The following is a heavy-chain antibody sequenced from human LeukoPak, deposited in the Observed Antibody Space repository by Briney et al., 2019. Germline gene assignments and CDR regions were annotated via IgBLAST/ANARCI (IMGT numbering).Heavy chain of an antibody. Sequence: GGSLRLSCEVSGFHFISHAMSSVRQAPGGGLEWVSGIIISGDTTFYADSVQGRFIISRDNSKSTVYLQRYSLRVDDTAVYYCANEEVPNDYWGQGTLVTVSS. J-gene: IGHJ4*02. CDR3: ANEEVPNDY. V-gene: IGHV3-23*01. CDR1: GFHFISHA. D-gene: IGHD4/OR15-4a*01. CDR2: IIISGDTT.